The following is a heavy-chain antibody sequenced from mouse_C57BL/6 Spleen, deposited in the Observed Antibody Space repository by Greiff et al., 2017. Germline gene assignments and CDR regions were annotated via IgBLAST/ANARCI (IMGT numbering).Heavy chain of an antibody. CDR3: ARDQSYDYEDAMDY. D-gene: IGHD2-4*01. V-gene: IGHV5-4*01. J-gene: IGHJ4*01. Sequence: EVKLVESGGGLVKPGGSLKLSCAASGFTFSSYAMSWVRQTPEKMLEWVATISDGGSYTYYPDNVKGRFTISRDNAKNNLYLQMSHLKSEDTAMYYCARDQSYDYEDAMDYWGQGTSVTVSS. CDR2: ISDGGSYT. CDR1: GFTFSSYA.